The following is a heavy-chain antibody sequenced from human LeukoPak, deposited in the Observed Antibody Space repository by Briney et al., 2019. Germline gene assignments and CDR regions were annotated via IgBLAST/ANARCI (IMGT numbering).Heavy chain of an antibody. J-gene: IGHJ4*02. V-gene: IGHV4-39*01. D-gene: IGHD2-2*02. Sequence: SETLSLTCTVSGGSISSSSYYWGWIRQPPGKGLEWIGSIYYSGSTYYNPSLKSRVTISVDTSKNQFSLKLSSVTAADTAVHYCASTSPGIVVVPAAIDYWGQGTLVTVSS. CDR2: IYYSGST. CDR3: ASTSPGIVVVPAAIDY. CDR1: GGSISSSSYY.